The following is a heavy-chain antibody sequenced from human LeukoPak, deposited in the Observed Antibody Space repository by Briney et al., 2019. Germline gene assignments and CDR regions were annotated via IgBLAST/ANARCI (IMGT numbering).Heavy chain of an antibody. D-gene: IGHD3-10*01. Sequence: GGSLRLSCAASGFTFSSYEMNWVRQAPGKGLEWVAVISYDGSNEYYADSVKGRFTISRDGSENTLYLQMNSLRVEDTAVYYCARVGYYSSGPFSYFDYWGQGTLVTVSS. J-gene: IGHJ4*02. V-gene: IGHV3-30-3*01. CDR1: GFTFSSYE. CDR3: ARVGYYSSGPFSYFDY. CDR2: ISYDGSNE.